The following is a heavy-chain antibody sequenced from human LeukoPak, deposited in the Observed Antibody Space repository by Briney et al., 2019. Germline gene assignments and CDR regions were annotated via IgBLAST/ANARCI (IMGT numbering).Heavy chain of an antibody. D-gene: IGHD3-22*01. V-gene: IGHV3-23*01. CDR1: GFTFGDYA. CDR3: AKREDPDYYDSSGPISR. J-gene: IGHJ4*02. CDR2: ISGSGGST. Sequence: GGSLRLSCTASGFTFGDYAMTWVRQAPGRGLEWVSSISGSGGSTYYADSVRGRFTISRDNSKNTLYLQMYSLRAEDTAVYYCAKREDPDYYDSSGPISRWGQGTLVTVSS.